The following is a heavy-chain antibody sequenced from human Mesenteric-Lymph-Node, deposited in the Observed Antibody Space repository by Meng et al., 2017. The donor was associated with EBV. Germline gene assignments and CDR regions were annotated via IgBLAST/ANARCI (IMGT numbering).Heavy chain of an antibody. D-gene: IGHD5-12*01. CDR1: GYTFNTYD. CDR2: MNPNSGNT. Sequence: VQLVQSGAGVKKPGASIMVSCKASGYTFNTYDINWVRQATGQGLEWMGWMNPNSGNTVYAQKFQGRVTMTRDTSISTAYMELTSLRSEDTAVYYCARGVLGSGDYWGQGTLVTVSS. V-gene: IGHV1-8*01. J-gene: IGHJ4*02. CDR3: ARGVLGSGDY.